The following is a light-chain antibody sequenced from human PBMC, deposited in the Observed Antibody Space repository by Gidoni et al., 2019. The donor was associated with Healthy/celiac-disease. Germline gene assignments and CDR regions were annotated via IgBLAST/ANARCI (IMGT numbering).Light chain of an antibody. CDR2: KAS. CDR3: QQYNSYSPSFT. J-gene: IGKJ3*01. CDR1: QSISSW. Sequence: DIQMTQSPSTLSASVGDRVTITCRASQSISSWLAWYQQKPGKAPKLLIYKASSLESRVPSRFSGSGSGTEFTLTISSLQPDDFATYYCQQYNSYSPSFTFGPXTKVDIK. V-gene: IGKV1-5*03.